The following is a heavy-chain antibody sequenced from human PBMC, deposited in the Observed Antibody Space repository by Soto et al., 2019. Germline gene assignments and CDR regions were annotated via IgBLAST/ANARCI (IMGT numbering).Heavy chain of an antibody. CDR1: GFTFSSYA. V-gene: IGHV3-23*01. D-gene: IGHD2-15*01. CDR3: AKGYCSGGSCYLFGYYYYGMDV. J-gene: IGHJ6*02. CDR2: ISGSGGST. Sequence: GGSLRLSCAASGFTFSSYAMSWVRQAPGKGLEWVSAISGSGGSTYYADSVKGRFTISRDNSKNTLYLQMNSLRAEDTAVYYCAKGYCSGGSCYLFGYYYYGMDVWGQGTTVTVSS.